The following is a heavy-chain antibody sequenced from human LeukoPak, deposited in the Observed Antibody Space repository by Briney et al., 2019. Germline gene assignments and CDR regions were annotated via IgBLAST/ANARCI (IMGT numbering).Heavy chain of an antibody. J-gene: IGHJ4*02. CDR1: GFTFSSYA. D-gene: IGHD5-12*01. CDR2: ISGSGGST. V-gene: IGHV3-23*01. CDR3: AKGGYSGYDYEGEYFDY. Sequence: GGSLRLSCAASGFTFSSYAMSWVRQAPGKGLEWVSAISGSGGSTYYADSVKGRFTISRDNSKNTLYLQMNSLRAKDTAVYYCAKGGYSGYDYEGEYFDYWGQGTLVTVSS.